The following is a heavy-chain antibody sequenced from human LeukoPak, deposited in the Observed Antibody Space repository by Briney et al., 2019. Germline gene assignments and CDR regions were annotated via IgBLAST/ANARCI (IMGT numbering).Heavy chain of an antibody. CDR2: INHSGST. J-gene: IGHJ4*02. V-gene: IGHV4-34*01. Sequence: PSETLSLTCAVYGGSFSGYYWSWVRQPPGKGLEWIGEINHSGSTNYNPSLKGRVTISVATSKNQFSLKLSSVTAADTAVYYCARRAAAAYYFDYWGQGTLVTVSS. CDR3: ARRAAAAYYFDY. CDR1: GGSFSGYY. D-gene: IGHD6-13*01.